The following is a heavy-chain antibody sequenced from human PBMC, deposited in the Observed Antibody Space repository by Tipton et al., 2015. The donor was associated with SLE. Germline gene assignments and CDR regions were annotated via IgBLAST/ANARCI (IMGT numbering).Heavy chain of an antibody. D-gene: IGHD6-6*01. CDR1: DFTFSSRW. CDR3: ARWSIVGRTEFDP. CDR2: INSDGSTT. J-gene: IGHJ5*02. V-gene: IGHV3-74*01. Sequence: GSLRLSCAASDFTFSSRWMHWVRQAPGKGLVWVSYINSDGSTTTYADSVKGRFTISRDNAKHSVYLQMNSLRVEDTAVYYCARWSIVGRTEFDPWGQGTLVTVSS.